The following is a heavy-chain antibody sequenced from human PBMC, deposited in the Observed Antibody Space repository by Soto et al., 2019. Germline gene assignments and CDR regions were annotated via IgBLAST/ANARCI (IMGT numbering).Heavy chain of an antibody. J-gene: IGHJ4*02. CDR3: VKNLETSATGY. D-gene: IGHD2-15*01. CDR2: ISGSGGTT. V-gene: IGHV3-23*01. Sequence: GGSLRLSCAPSGFIFRNYAMSWVRQAPGKGLEWVSAISGSGGTTFYADSVKGRFTMSRDNSKNTLYLQMNSLRVEDTAVYYCVKNLETSATGYWGQGTLVTVSS. CDR1: GFIFRNYA.